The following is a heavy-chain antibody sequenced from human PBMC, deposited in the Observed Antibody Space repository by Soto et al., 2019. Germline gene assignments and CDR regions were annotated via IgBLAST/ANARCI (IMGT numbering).Heavy chain of an antibody. CDR3: ARARSVEVASNWFDP. CDR2: ISNSGSTI. D-gene: IGHD2-15*01. J-gene: IGHJ5*02. CDR1: GFTFSNYE. Sequence: GGSLRLSCTASGFTFSNYEMNWVRQAPGKGLEHVSYISNSGSTIKYADSVKGRITTSRDNAKNSLYLQMNSLRAEDTGVYYCARARSVEVASNWFDPWGQGTLVTVSS. V-gene: IGHV3-48*03.